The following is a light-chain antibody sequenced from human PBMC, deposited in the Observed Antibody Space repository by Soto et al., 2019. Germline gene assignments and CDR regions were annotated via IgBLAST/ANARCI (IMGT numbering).Light chain of an antibody. CDR1: QTVTRNY. Sequence: EIVLTQSPGTLSLSPGERATLSCRASQTVTRNYLAWHQQKPGQAPRLLIYGASSRATGIPDRFSGSGSGTDFTLTISSLQSEDFAVYYCQQYINWPPLTFGGGTKVDIK. CDR3: QQYINWPPLT. J-gene: IGKJ4*01. V-gene: IGKV3-20*01. CDR2: GAS.